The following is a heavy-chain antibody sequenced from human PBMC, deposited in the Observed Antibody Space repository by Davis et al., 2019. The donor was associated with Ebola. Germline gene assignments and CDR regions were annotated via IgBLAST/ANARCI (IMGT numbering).Heavy chain of an antibody. Sequence: PSETLSLTCAVYGGSFSDYYWSWIRQPPGKGLEWTGYIYYTGSTNYNPSLKSRVTISVNTSKNQFSLKLSSVTAADTAVYYCATLITISGVLIGNWFDPWGQGTLVTVSS. CDR2: IYYTGST. CDR3: ATLITISGVLIGNWFDP. CDR1: GGSFSDYY. J-gene: IGHJ5*02. D-gene: IGHD3-3*01. V-gene: IGHV4-59*01.